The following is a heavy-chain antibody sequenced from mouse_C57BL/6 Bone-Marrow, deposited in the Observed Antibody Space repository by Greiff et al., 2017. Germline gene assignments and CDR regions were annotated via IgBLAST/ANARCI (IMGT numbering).Heavy chain of an antibody. J-gene: IGHJ4*01. CDR1: GFTFSSYG. CDR2: ISSGGSYT. V-gene: IGHV5-6*01. D-gene: IGHD1-1*01. Sequence: EVQLVESGGDLVKPGGSLKLSCAASGFTFSSYGMSWVRQTPDKRLEWVATISSGGSYTYYPDSVKGRYTISRDNSKNTLYLQMSSLKSEDTAMXYCASLYYGSSDVGGAMDYWGQGTSVTVSS. CDR3: ASLYYGSSDVGGAMDY.